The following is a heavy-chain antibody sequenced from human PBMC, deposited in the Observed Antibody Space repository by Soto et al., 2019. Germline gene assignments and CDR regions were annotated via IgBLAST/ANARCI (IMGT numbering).Heavy chain of an antibody. V-gene: IGHV4-59*01. CDR1: GGSISRYY. D-gene: IGHD3-3*01. CDR2: IYYSGST. Sequence: SETLSLTCTVSGGSISRYYWSCIRQPPGKGLEWIGYIYYSGSTNYNPSLKSRVTISVDTSKNQFSLKLSSVTAADTAVYYCAREGYDFWSGLKWFDPWGQGTLFTVS. CDR3: AREGYDFWSGLKWFDP. J-gene: IGHJ5*02.